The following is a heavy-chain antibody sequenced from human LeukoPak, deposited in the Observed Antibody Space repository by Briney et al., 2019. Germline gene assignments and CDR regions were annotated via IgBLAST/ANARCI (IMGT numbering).Heavy chain of an antibody. J-gene: IGHJ4*02. CDR2: IYYSGTT. CDR3: ARNVRFLECLSSYYFDY. CDR1: GGTISSSSYY. D-gene: IGHD3-3*01. V-gene: IGHV4-39*01. Sequence: SETLSLTCTVSGGTISSSSYYWGWIRQPPGKGLEWIGSIYYSGTTYYNPSLKSRVTISVDTSKSQFSLRLTSVTAADTAVYYCARNVRFLECLSSYYFDYWGQGTLVAVSS.